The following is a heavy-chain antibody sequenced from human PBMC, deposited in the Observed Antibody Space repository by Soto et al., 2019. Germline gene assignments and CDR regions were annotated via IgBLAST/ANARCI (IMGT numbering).Heavy chain of an antibody. D-gene: IGHD3-3*01. CDR2: IKGSGDNT. J-gene: IGHJ4*02. V-gene: IGHV3-23*01. CDR3: AKGAYYDFWSGYTAFDC. CDR1: RFTFIITV. Sequence: SLRLSFSASRFTFIITVTTWLRQAPGKGLEWVSAIKGSGDNTYYADSVKGWFSISRDNSKNMLYLQMNSLRAEDTAIYYCAKGAYYDFWSGYTAFDCWGQGT.